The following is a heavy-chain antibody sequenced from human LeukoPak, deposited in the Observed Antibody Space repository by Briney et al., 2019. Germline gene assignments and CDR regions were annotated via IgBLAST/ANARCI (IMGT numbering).Heavy chain of an antibody. D-gene: IGHD3-22*01. Sequence: GGSLRLSCTASGFTFSSYAMSWVRQARGKGLEWVSAISGSGGSTYYEDSVKGRFTISRDNSKNTLYLQMNSLRAEDTAVYYCAKHPTSYHYDSRVAGAFDIWGQGTMVTVSS. CDR1: GFTFSSYA. CDR2: ISGSGGST. CDR3: AKHPTSYHYDSRVAGAFDI. V-gene: IGHV3-23*01. J-gene: IGHJ3*02.